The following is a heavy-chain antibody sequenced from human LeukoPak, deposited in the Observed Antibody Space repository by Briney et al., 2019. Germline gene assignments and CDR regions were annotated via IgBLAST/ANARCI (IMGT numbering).Heavy chain of an antibody. D-gene: IGHD6-13*01. J-gene: IGHJ6*02. CDR3: AKGIADVSYYYYYGMDV. CDR2: LSGTGGST. Sequence: GGSLRLSCAASGYTFSSYAMSWVPQAPGKGREWVSALSGTGGSTYYADSVKGRFTISRDNSKNTLYLQMNSVRAEDTSVDYCAKGIADVSYYYYYGMDVWGQGNTVTVSS. V-gene: IGHV3-23*01. CDR1: GYTFSSYA.